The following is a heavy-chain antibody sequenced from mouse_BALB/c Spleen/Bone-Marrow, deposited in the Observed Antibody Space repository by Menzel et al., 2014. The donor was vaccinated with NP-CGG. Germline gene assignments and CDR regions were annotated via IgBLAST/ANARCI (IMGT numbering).Heavy chain of an antibody. Sequence: VQLQQSGAELVKSGASVKLSCTASGFNIKDTYMHWVKQRPEQGLEWIGRIDPANGNTKYDPKFQGKATITADTSSYTAYLQLSSLTSEDTADYVCARYYVGTLLCYWGQGTTLTVSS. CDR3: ARYYVGTLLCY. J-gene: IGHJ2*01. V-gene: IGHV14-3*02. CDR2: IDPANGNT. D-gene: IGHD1-1*01. CDR1: GFNIKDTY.